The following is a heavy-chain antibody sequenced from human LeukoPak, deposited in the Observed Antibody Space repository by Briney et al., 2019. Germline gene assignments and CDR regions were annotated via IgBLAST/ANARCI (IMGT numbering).Heavy chain of an antibody. CDR3: ARHPRRRWLQLDY. Sequence: PSETLSLTCAVYGGSFSGYYWSWIRQPPGKGLEWIGEINHSGSTNYNPSLKSRVTISVDTSKNQFSLKLSSVTAADTAVYYCARHPRRRWLQLDYWGQGTLVTVSS. V-gene: IGHV4-34*01. D-gene: IGHD5-24*01. J-gene: IGHJ4*02. CDR1: GGSFSGYY. CDR2: INHSGST.